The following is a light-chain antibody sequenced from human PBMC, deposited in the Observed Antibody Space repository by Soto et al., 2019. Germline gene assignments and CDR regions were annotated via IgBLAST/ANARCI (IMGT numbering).Light chain of an antibody. V-gene: IGLV8-61*01. J-gene: IGLJ3*02. CDR2: NTN. CDR1: SGSVSPTHY. CDR3: VLYVGSGIVV. Sequence: QTVVTQEPSFSVSPGGTDTLTCGLNSGSVSPTHYPSWFQRTSGQAPRTRIYNTNTRSSGVQDRFSGSILWNKAALTITGAQAEDESDYCCVLYVGSGIVVFGGGTKLTVL.